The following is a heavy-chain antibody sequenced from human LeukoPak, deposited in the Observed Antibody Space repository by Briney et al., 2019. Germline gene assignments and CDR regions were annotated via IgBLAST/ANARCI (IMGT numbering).Heavy chain of an antibody. CDR1: GFTFSSYA. D-gene: IGHD1-26*01. CDR2: ISCSGGST. J-gene: IGHJ6*02. CDR3: AKCGEGADYYYYGMDV. Sequence: GGSLRLSCAASGFTFSSYAMSWVRQAPGKGLEWVSAISCSGGSTYYADSVRGRFTISRDNSKNTLYLQMNSLRAEDTTVYYCAKCGEGADYYYYGMDVWGQGTTVTVSS. V-gene: IGHV3-23*01.